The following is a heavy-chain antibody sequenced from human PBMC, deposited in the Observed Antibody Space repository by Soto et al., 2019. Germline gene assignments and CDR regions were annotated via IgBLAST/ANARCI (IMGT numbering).Heavy chain of an antibody. J-gene: IGHJ1*01. V-gene: IGHV4-34*01. CDR2: INHSGST. Sequence: QVQLQQWGAGLLKPSETLSLTCAVYGGSFSGYYWSWIRQPPGKGLEWIGEINHSGSTNYNPSLKSRLTIAVDTSKNQFYLKLSSVPAAETAVYYCARDRHFQHWGQGTLVTVSS. CDR3: ARDRHFQH. CDR1: GGSFSGYY.